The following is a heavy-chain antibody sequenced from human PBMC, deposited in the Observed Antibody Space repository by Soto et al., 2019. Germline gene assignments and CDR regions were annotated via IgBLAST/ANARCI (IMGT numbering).Heavy chain of an antibody. J-gene: IGHJ6*02. CDR3: ARDNLGTVEMATIGSRYYYYYYGMDV. CDR2: INPNSGGT. Sequence: ASVKVSCKASGYTFTGYYMHWVRQAPGQGLEWMGWINPNSGGTNYAQKFQGRVTMTRDTSISTAYMELSRLRSDDTAVYYCARDNLGTVEMATIGSRYYYYYYGMDVWGQGTTVTVSS. V-gene: IGHV1-2*02. D-gene: IGHD1-1*01. CDR1: GYTFTGYY.